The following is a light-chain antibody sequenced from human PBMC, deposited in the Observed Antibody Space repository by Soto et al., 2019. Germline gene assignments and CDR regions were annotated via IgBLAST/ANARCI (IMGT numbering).Light chain of an antibody. CDR1: SSNIGSNY. V-gene: IGLV1-47*01. CDR3: AAWDDSLSGHVV. J-gene: IGLJ2*01. CDR2: RNN. Sequence: QLVLTQPPSASGTPGQRVTISCSGSSSNIGSNYVYWYQQVPGTAPKLLIYRNNQRPSGVPDRFSGSKSGTSASLAISGLRSEDEADYYCAAWDDSLSGHVVFGGGTKVTVL.